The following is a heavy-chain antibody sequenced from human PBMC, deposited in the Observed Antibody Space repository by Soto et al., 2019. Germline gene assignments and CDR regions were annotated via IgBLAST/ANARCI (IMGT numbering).Heavy chain of an antibody. V-gene: IGHV3-48*01. D-gene: IGHD2-2*01. J-gene: IGHJ5*02. Sequence: GGSLRLSCAASGFTFSSYSMNWVRQAPGKGLEWVSYISSSSSTIYYADSVKGRFTISRDNAKNSLYLQMNSLRAEDTAVYYCASTHIVVVPAAMAATFDPWGQGTLVTVSS. CDR2: ISSSSSTI. CDR1: GFTFSSYS. CDR3: ASTHIVVVPAAMAATFDP.